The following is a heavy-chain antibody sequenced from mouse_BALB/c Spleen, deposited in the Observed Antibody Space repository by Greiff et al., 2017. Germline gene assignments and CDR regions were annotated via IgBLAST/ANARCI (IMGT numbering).Heavy chain of an antibody. CDR2: ISSGGSYT. Sequence: EVMLVESGGGLVKPGGSLKLSCAASGFTFSSYAMSWVRQTPEKRLEWVATISSGGSYTYYPDSVKGRFTISRDNAKNTLYLQMSSLRSEDTAMYYCASGDGNSRSWFAYWGQGTLVTVSA. CDR1: GFTFSSYA. D-gene: IGHD2-1*01. J-gene: IGHJ3*01. CDR3: ASGDGNSRSWFAY. V-gene: IGHV5-9-1*01.